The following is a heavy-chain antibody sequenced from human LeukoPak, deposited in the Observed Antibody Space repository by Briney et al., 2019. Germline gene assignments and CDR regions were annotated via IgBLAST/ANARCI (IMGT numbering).Heavy chain of an antibody. CDR1: GGSISSSSYY. CDR2: IYYSGST. Sequence: KSSETLSLTCTVSGGSISSSSYYWGWVRQPPGKGLEWIGSIYYSGSTYYNPSPKSRVTISVDTSKNQFSLKLSSVTAADTAVYYCARDRSSSWYSQGFDYWGQGTLVTVSS. V-gene: IGHV4-39*07. D-gene: IGHD6-13*01. CDR3: ARDRSSSWYSQGFDY. J-gene: IGHJ4*02.